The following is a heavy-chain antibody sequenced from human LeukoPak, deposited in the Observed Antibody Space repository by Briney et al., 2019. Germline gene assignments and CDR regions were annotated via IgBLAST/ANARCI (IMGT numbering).Heavy chain of an antibody. Sequence: QPGGSLRLSCAASGFTVSNSYMTWVRQAPGKGLEWVSVIYSDGATYYADSVKGRFTISRDNSKNTLYLQMNSLRAEDTAVYYCARQAGYSSGWVSYYFDYWGQGTLVTVSS. D-gene: IGHD6-19*01. CDR1: GFTVSNSY. CDR3: ARQAGYSSGWVSYYFDY. V-gene: IGHV3-53*01. CDR2: IYSDGAT. J-gene: IGHJ4*02.